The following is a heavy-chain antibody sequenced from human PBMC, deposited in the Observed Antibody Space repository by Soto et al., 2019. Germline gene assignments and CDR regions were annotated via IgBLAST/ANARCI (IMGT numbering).Heavy chain of an antibody. V-gene: IGHV3-21*01. CDR2: ISSSSSYI. D-gene: IGHD2-2*01. CDR3: ARDTYQLRSLTWFDP. CDR1: GFTFSSYS. Sequence: EVQLVESGGGLVKPGGSLRLSCAASGFTFSSYSMNWVRQAPGKGLEWVSSISSSSSYIYYADSVKGRFTISRDNAKNSLYLQMTSLRAEDTAVYYCARDTYQLRSLTWFDPWGQGTLVTVSS. J-gene: IGHJ5*02.